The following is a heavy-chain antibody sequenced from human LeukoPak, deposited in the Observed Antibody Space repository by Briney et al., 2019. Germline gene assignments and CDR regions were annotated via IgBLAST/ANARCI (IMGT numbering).Heavy chain of an antibody. CDR1: GFTFSSYW. D-gene: IGHD2-15*01. V-gene: IGHV3-74*01. CDR2: INSDGSST. J-gene: IGHJ4*02. Sequence: GGSLRLSCAASGFTFSSYWMHWVRQAPGKGLVWVSRINSDGSSTSYADSVKGRFTISRDNSKNTLYLQMNSLRAEDTAVYYCARDYCSGDNCYGYFDYWGQGTLVTVSS. CDR3: ARDYCSGDNCYGYFDY.